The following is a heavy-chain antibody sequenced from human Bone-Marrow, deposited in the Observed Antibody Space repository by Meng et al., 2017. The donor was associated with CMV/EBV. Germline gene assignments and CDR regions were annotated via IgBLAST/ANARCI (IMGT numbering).Heavy chain of an antibody. J-gene: IGHJ5*02. Sequence: ASVKVSCKASGYTFTSYGISWVRQAPGQGLEWMGWISAYNGNTNYAQKLQGRVTMTTDTSTSTAYMELSSLRSEDTAVYYCARNYDFWSGYKNWFDPWGQGTLVTVSS. CDR2: ISAYNGNT. V-gene: IGHV1-18*01. CDR1: GYTFTSYG. CDR3: ARNYDFWSGYKNWFDP. D-gene: IGHD3-3*01.